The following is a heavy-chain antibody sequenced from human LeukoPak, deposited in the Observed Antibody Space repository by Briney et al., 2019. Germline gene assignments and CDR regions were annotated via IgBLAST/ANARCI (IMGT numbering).Heavy chain of an antibody. CDR1: GFTFSTHS. V-gene: IGHV3-21*01. Sequence: GGSLRLSCAASGFTFSTHSMTWVRQAPGKGLEWVSSISTDSYNIFYADAVKGRFTISRDNAEKSLFLQMNSLRVEDTAVYYCMGGGGSWVSDFDYWGQGTLVTVSS. J-gene: IGHJ4*02. D-gene: IGHD3-16*01. CDR2: ISTDSYNI. CDR3: MGGGGSWVSDFDY.